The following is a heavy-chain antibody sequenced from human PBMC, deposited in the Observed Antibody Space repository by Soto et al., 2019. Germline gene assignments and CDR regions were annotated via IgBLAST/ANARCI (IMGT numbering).Heavy chain of an antibody. CDR2: IIPMLGVR. V-gene: IGHV1-69*02. CDR1: GGTFSTYS. J-gene: IGHJ3*02. Sequence: QVQLVQSGAEVKKPGSSVKVSCKDSGGTFSTYSMFWVRQAPGQGLEWMGRIIPMLGVRNYAQRFQDRVTXXXXXXXXXXXXXXXXXXXXXXXXXXXXXXXXXXXVFDIWGQGTMVTVSS. CDR3: XXXXXXXXVFDI.